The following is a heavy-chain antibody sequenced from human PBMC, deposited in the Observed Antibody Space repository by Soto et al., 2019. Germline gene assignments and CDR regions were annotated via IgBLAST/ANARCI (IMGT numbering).Heavy chain of an antibody. J-gene: IGHJ6*02. Sequence: ASVKVSCKASGYTFTGYYMHWVRQAPGQGLEWMGWINPNSGGTNYAQKFQGRVTMTRDTSISTAYMELSRLRSDDTAVYYCARVSGRPYYYYGMDLWGQGTTVTVSS. CDR2: INPNSGGT. D-gene: IGHD6-19*01. CDR1: GYTFTGYY. CDR3: ARVSGRPYYYYGMDL. V-gene: IGHV1-2*02.